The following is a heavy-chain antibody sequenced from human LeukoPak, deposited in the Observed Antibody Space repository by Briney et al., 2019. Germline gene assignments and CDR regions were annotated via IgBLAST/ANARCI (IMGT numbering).Heavy chain of an antibody. CDR2: ISGNNDNP. J-gene: IGHJ4*02. D-gene: IGHD2-2*01. CDR3: ARDGTSTDDY. CDR1: GYTFSNFG. V-gene: IGHV1-18*01. Sequence: ASVKVSCKASGYTFSNFGISWVGQAPGQGLEWMGWISGNNDNPNYGQKFQGRLTVTTDSSTSTAYMELRNLRSDDTAVYYCARDGTSTDDYWGQGTLVTVSS.